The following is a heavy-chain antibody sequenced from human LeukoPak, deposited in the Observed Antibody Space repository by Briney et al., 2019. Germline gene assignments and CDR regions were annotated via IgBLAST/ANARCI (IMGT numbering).Heavy chain of an antibody. J-gene: IGHJ4*02. CDR2: IYYSGST. Sequence: SETLSLTCTVSGGSISSYYWSWIRQPPGKGLEWIGYIYYSGSTNYNPSLKSRVTISVDTSKNQFSLKLSSVTAADTAVYYCAGKYDSSGYEPSYFDYWGQGTLVTVSS. D-gene: IGHD3-22*01. CDR3: AGKYDSSGYEPSYFDY. CDR1: GGSISSYY. V-gene: IGHV4-59*01.